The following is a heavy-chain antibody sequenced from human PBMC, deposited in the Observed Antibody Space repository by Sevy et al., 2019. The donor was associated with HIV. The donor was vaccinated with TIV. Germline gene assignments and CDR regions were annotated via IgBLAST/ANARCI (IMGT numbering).Heavy chain of an antibody. CDR2: FDPEDRET. Sequence: ASVKVSCKVSGYTLTELSMHWVRQAPGKRLEWMGGFDPEDRETIYAQKFQGRVTMTEDTSTDTAYMELSSLRSEDTAVYYCATSGKHYDFWSGDYYGMDVWGQGTTVTVSS. CDR1: GYTLTELS. J-gene: IGHJ6*02. V-gene: IGHV1-24*01. D-gene: IGHD3-3*01. CDR3: ATSGKHYDFWSGDYYGMDV.